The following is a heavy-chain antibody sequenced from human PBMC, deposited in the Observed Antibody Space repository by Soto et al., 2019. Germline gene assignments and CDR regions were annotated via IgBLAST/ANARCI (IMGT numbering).Heavy chain of an antibody. CDR1: GFTFSDYG. CDR2: LTWGGSA. Sequence: GGSLRLSCAGSGFTFSDYGMNWVRQAPGKGLEWVSGLTWGGSAYYAESVRGRFTISRDNSKSILYVQMNSLRVEDTALYYSGSTNYNPSLKSRVTISVDTSKNQFSLKLSSVTAADTAVYYCARVQTPPLGHGAQKGFDNRRWFDPWGQGTLVTVSS. D-gene: IGHD3-10*01. CDR3: GSTNYNPSLKSRVTISVDTSKNQFSLKLSSVTAADTAVYYCARVQTPPLGHGAQKGFDNRRWFDP. J-gene: IGHJ5*02. V-gene: IGHV3-23*01.